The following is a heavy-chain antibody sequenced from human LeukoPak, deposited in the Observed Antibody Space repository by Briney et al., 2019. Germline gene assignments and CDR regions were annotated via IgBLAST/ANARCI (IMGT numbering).Heavy chain of an antibody. CDR2: ISGSSNYI. V-gene: IGHV3-21*01. Sequence: PGGSLRLSCAASGFIFSDYTMNWVRLAPGKGLEWVSSISGSSNYIYCADSVKGRFTISRGNAKNSLYLQMNSLRVEDTAVYYCARDESGDNDAFDIWGQGTMVTVSS. CDR3: ARDESGDNDAFDI. J-gene: IGHJ3*02. CDR1: GFIFSDYT. D-gene: IGHD2-21*01.